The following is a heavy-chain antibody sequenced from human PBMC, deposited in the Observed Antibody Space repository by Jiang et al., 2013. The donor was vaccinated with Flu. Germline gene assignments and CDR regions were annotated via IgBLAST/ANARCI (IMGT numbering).Heavy chain of an antibody. D-gene: IGHD3-10*01. J-gene: IGHJ6*02. V-gene: IGHV4-31*03. Sequence: GPGLVKPSQTLSLTCTVSGGSISSGGYYWSWIRQHPGKGLEWIGYIYYSGSTYYNPSLKSRVTISVDTSKNQFSLKLSSVTAADTAVYYCARDTVRNGVRGVILVGMDVWGQGTTVTVS. CDR2: IYYSGST. CDR3: ARDTVRNGVRGVILVGMDV. CDR1: GGSISSGGYY.